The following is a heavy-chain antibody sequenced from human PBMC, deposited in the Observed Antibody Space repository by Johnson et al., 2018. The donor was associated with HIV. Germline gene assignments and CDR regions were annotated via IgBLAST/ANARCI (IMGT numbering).Heavy chain of an antibody. CDR2: IYSGGST. D-gene: IGHD5-18*01. CDR1: GFAVSSNY. J-gene: IGHJ3*02. V-gene: IGHV3-66*01. CDR3: ARVNVITAIRAEWDALDI. Sequence: VQLVESGGGVVQPGRSLRLSCGVSGFAVSSNYMSWVRQAPGKGLEWVSIIYSGGSTYYAESVKGRFTISRDNSKNTLYLQMNSLRAEDTAVYYCARVNVITAIRAEWDALDIWGQGTMVTVSS.